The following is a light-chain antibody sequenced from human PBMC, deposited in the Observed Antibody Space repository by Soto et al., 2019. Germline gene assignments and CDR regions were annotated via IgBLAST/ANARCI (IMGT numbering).Light chain of an antibody. J-gene: IGKJ2*01. CDR3: QQSET. CDR1: QSVSSSY. CDR2: GAS. Sequence: EIVLTQSPGTLSLSPGERATLSCRASQSVSSSYLAWYQQKPGQSPRLLIYGASGRATGIPDRFSGSGSGTDFTLTISRLEPEDFAVYYCQQSETFGQGTKLEIK. V-gene: IGKV3-20*01.